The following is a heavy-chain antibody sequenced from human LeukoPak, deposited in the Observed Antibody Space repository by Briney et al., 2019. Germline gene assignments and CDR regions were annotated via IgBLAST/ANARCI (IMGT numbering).Heavy chain of an antibody. V-gene: IGHV4-61*02. D-gene: IGHD3-22*01. Sequence: PSETLSLTCTVSGDSISSGDYYWSWIRQPAGKGLEWIGRISSSGSTNYNPSPKSRVTISVDTSKNQFSLKLSSVTAADTAVYYCARGALGVITQNGFDYWGQGTLVTVSS. J-gene: IGHJ4*02. CDR3: ARGALGVITQNGFDY. CDR1: GDSISSGDYY. CDR2: ISSSGST.